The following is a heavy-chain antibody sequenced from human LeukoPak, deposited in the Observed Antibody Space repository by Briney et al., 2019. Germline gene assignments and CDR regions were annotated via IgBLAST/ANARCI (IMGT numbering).Heavy chain of an antibody. D-gene: IGHD6-19*01. CDR1: GYSFTSYW. V-gene: IGHV5-51*01. CDR2: IYPGDSDT. J-gene: IGHJ5*02. Sequence: GESLKISCKGSGYSFTSYWIGWVRQMPGKGLEWMGIIYPGDSDTRYSPSFQGQVTISADKSISTAYLQWSSLKASDTAMYYCARSHYRRGAVAGSNNWFDPWGQGTLVTVSS. CDR3: ARSHYRRGAVAGSNNWFDP.